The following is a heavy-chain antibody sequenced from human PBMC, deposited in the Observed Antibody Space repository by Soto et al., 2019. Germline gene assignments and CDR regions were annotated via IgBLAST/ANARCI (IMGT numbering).Heavy chain of an antibody. J-gene: IGHJ4*02. Sequence: SGPTLVNPTQTLTLTCTFSGFSLSTSGVGLGWIRQPPGKALEWLALIYWNDDKRYSPSLKSRLTITKDTSKNQVVLTMTNMDPVDTATYYCAHRGPPYDSSGPADYWGQGTLVTVSS. CDR2: IYWNDDK. D-gene: IGHD3-22*01. CDR1: GFSLSTSGVG. CDR3: AHRGPPYDSSGPADY. V-gene: IGHV2-5*01.